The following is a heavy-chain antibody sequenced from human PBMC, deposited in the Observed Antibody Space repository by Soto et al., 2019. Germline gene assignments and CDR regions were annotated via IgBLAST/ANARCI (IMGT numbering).Heavy chain of an antibody. CDR2: IYYSGST. Sequence: SQTLSLTCTVSGGSISSGGYYWSWIRQHPGKGLEWIGYIYYSGSTYYNPSLKSRVTISVDTSKNQFSLKLSSVTAADTAVYYCARDQESPVGRVGNWFDPWGQGTLVTVSS. V-gene: IGHV4-31*03. CDR1: GGSISSGGYY. CDR3: ARDQESPVGRVGNWFDP. D-gene: IGHD1-26*01. J-gene: IGHJ5*02.